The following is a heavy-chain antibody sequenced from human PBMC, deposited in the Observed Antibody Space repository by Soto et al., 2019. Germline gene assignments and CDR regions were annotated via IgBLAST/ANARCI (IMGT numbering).Heavy chain of an antibody. V-gene: IGHV4-34*01. CDR1: GGSFSGYY. Sequence: SETLYLTCAVYGGSFSGYYWSWIRQPPGKGLEWIGEINHSGSTNYNPSLKSRVTISVDTSKNQFSLKLSSVTAADTAVYYCAREEGDGYNFFDYWGQGTLVTVSS. D-gene: IGHD5-12*01. J-gene: IGHJ4*02. CDR3: AREEGDGYNFFDY. CDR2: INHSGST.